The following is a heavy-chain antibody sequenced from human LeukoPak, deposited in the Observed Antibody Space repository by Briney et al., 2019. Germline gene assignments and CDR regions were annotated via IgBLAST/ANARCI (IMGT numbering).Heavy chain of an antibody. J-gene: IGHJ2*01. D-gene: IGHD5-18*01. CDR3: ANPGGVDTAMAPGGYFDL. CDR1: GGSISSYY. CDR2: IYYSGST. Sequence: SETLSLTCTVSGGSISSYYWSWIRQPPGKGLEWIGYIYYSGSTNYNPSLKSRVTISVDMYKNQFSLKLSSVTAADPAVFYCANPGGVDTAMAPGGYFDLRGRGPLVTVS. V-gene: IGHV4-59*01.